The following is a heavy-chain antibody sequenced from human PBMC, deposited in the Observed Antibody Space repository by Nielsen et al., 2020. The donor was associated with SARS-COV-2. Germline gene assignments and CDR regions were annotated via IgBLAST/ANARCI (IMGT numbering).Heavy chain of an antibody. CDR1: GGPFSNYY. Sequence: SQTLSLTCAVYGGPFSNYYWSWIRQPPGKGLKWIGEINHSGSTNYNPSLKSRVTISVDTSKNQFSLKLNSVTAADTAVYYCARDLAAAGAPYYYGMDVWGQGTTVTVSS. V-gene: IGHV4-34*01. D-gene: IGHD6-13*01. J-gene: IGHJ6*02. CDR3: ARDLAAAGAPYYYGMDV. CDR2: INHSGST.